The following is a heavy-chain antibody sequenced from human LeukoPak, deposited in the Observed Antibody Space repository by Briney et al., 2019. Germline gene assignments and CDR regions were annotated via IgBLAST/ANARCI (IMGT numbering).Heavy chain of an antibody. CDR2: ISGSGGST. D-gene: IGHD6-19*01. V-gene: IGHV3-23*01. CDR3: AKPSSGWTSFDY. J-gene: IGHJ4*02. Sequence: PGDSLRLSCATSGFTFSSYAMSWLRQPPGKGLEWVSGISGSGGSTYYADSVKGRFTISRDHSKNTVYLQMNSLRAEDTAVYYCAKPSSGWTSFDYWGQGTLVTVSS. CDR1: GFTFSSYA.